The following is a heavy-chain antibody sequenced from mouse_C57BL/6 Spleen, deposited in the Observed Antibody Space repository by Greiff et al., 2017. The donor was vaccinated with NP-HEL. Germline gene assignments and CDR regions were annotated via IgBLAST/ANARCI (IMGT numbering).Heavy chain of an antibody. D-gene: IGHD1-1*01. CDR2: ISYDGSN. CDR1: GYSITSGYY. CDR3: ARDSPFTTVVATPFDY. J-gene: IGHJ2*01. V-gene: IGHV3-6*01. Sequence: EVKLQESGPGLVKPSQSLSLTCSVTGYSITSGYYWNWIRQFPGNKLEWMGYISYDGSNNYNPSLKNRISITRDTSKNQFFLKLNSVTTEDTATYYCARDSPFTTVVATPFDYWGQGTTLTVSS.